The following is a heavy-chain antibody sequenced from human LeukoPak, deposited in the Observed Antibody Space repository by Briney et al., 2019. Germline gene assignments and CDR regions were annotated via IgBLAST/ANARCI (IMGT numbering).Heavy chain of an antibody. CDR1: GYTFTSYG. CDR2: ISAYNGNT. V-gene: IGHV1-18*01. J-gene: IGHJ4*02. Sequence: ASVKVSCKASGYTFTSYGISWVRQAPGQGLEWMGWISAYNGNTNYAQKLQGRVTMTRDTSISTAYMELSRLRSDDTAVYYCARKGETFGDYDFWGQGTLVTVSS. CDR3: ARKGETFGDYDF. D-gene: IGHD4-17*01.